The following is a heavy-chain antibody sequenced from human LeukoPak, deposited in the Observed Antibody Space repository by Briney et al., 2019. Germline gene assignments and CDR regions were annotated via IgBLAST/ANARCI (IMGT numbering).Heavy chain of an antibody. CDR2: VNPNSGGT. D-gene: IGHD1-26*01. J-gene: IGHJ4*02. CDR3: ARYYVLELREGLDY. CDR1: GYTFTGYY. Sequence: GASVKVSCKASGYTFTGYYMHWVRQAPGQGLEWMGWVNPNSGGTNYAQKFQGRVTMTRDTPISTAYMELSRLRSDDTAVYYCARYYVLELREGLDYWGQGTLVTVSS. V-gene: IGHV1-2*02.